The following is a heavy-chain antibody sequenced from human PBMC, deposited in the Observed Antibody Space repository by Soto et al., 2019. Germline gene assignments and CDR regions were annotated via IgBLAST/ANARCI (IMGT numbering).Heavy chain of an antibody. CDR2: INPNSGGT. V-gene: IGHV1-2*04. J-gene: IGHJ6*02. CDR1: GYTFTGYY. Sequence: QVQLVQSGAEVKKPGASVKDSCKASGYTFTGYYMHWVRQAPGQGLEWMGWINPNSGGTNYAQKFQGWVTMTRDTSISTAYMELSRLRSHDTAVYYCARGKVLGRSAYYYYGMDVWGQGTTVTVSS. CDR3: ARGKVLGRSAYYYYGMDV. D-gene: IGHD1-26*01.